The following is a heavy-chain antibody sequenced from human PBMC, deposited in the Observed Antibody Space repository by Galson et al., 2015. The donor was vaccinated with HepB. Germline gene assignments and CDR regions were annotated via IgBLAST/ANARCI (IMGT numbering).Heavy chain of an antibody. Sequence: SVKVSCKASGYTFTSYYMHWVRQAPGQGLEWMGIINPSGGSTSYAQKLQGRVTMTRDTSTSTVYMELSSLRSEDTAVYYCARDWGLPFGELLSGWFDPWGQGTLVTVSS. J-gene: IGHJ5*02. V-gene: IGHV1-46*04. D-gene: IGHD3-10*01. CDR3: ARDWGLPFGELLSGWFDP. CDR2: INPSGGST. CDR1: GYTFTSYY.